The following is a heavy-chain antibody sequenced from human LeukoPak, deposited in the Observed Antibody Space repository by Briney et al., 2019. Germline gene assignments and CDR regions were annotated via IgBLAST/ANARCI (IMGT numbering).Heavy chain of an antibody. Sequence: SETLSHTCTVSGYSISSGYYWGWIRQPPGKGLEWIGSIYHSGSTYYNPSLKSRVTISVDTSKNQFSLKLSSVTAADTAVYYCARLAWVCSGGSCYPSIDPWGQGTLVTVSS. CDR3: ARLAWVCSGGSCYPSIDP. CDR2: IYHSGST. D-gene: IGHD2-15*01. J-gene: IGHJ5*02. CDR1: GYSISSGYY. V-gene: IGHV4-38-2*02.